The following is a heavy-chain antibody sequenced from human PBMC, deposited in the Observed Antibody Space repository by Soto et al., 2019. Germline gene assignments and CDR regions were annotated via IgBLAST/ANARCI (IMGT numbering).Heavy chain of an antibody. CDR3: AKGAGYSDYYYYYYMDV. CDR2: ISWNSGSI. D-gene: IGHD3-9*01. Sequence: GGSLRLSCAASGFTFDDYAMHWVRQAPGKGLEWVSGISWNSGSIGYADSVKGRFTISRDNAKNSLYLQMNSLRAEDTALYYCAKGAGYSDYYYYYYMDVWGKGTTVTVSS. J-gene: IGHJ6*03. V-gene: IGHV3-9*01. CDR1: GFTFDDYA.